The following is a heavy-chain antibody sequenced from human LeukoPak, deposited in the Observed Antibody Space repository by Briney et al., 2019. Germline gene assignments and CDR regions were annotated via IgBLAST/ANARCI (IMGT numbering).Heavy chain of an antibody. Sequence: SETLSLTCTVSGGSISSYHWSWIRQPPGKGPEYIGFVSYAGSTNSDPSLKSRVTISVDTSKNQFPLKLSSVTAADTAVYYCARHRDVDTAMDDFDYWGQGTLVTVSS. J-gene: IGHJ4*02. D-gene: IGHD5-18*01. V-gene: IGHV4-59*08. CDR3: ARHRDVDTAMDDFDY. CDR1: GGSISSYH. CDR2: VSYAGST.